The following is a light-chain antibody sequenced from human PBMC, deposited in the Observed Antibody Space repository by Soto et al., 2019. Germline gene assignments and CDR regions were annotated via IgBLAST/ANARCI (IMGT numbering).Light chain of an antibody. CDR1: QSISSW. Sequence: DIQMTQSPSPLSASVGDRVTITCRASQSISSWLAWYQQKPGKAPKLLIYDASSLESGVPSRFSGSGSGTEFTLTISSLQPDDFATYYCQQRTFGQGTKVDIK. J-gene: IGKJ1*01. CDR3: QQRT. CDR2: DAS. V-gene: IGKV1-5*01.